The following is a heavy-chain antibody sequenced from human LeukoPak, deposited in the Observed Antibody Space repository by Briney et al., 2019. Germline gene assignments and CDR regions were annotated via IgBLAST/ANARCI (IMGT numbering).Heavy chain of an antibody. CDR2: ISGSGGST. CDR1: GVTFRSYA. V-gene: IGHV3-23*01. CDR3: AKDLAFGVPRYYFDY. Sequence: GGALRLSCAASGVTFRSYAMRSVRQTPGKGLGWVSAISGSGGSTYYADSVKGRFTISRDNSKNTLYLQMNSLRAEDTAVYYCAKDLAFGVPRYYFDYWGQGTLVTVSS. D-gene: IGHD3-10*01. J-gene: IGHJ4*02.